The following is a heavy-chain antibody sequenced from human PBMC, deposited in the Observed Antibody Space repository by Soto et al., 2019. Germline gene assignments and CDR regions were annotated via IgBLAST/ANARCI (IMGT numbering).Heavy chain of an antibody. CDR2: ISGSGKDT. J-gene: IGHJ6*02. CDR1: GFTFSNYR. Sequence: GGSLRLSCATSGFTFSNYRMYWVREAPGKGLEWVASISGSGKDTYYRDSVKGRFTISRDNAESSLVLQMSSLTVDDTAVYHCARVHLVRTSSYYCGMDVWGPGTTVTVSS. V-gene: IGHV3-21*06. D-gene: IGHD6-6*01. CDR3: ARVHLVRTSSYYCGMDV.